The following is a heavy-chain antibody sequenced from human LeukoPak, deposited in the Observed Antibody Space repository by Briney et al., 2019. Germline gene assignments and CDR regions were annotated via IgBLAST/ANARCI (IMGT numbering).Heavy chain of an antibody. CDR2: IKQDGSEK. J-gene: IGHJ4*02. CDR1: GFTFSSYW. V-gene: IGHV3-7*01. D-gene: IGHD2-2*02. CDR3: ARAKAGSASILDY. Sequence: GGSLRLSCAASGFTFSSYWMTWVRQAPGKGPESVANIKQDGSEKYYVDSVKGRFTISRDNAKNSLYLQMNSLRAEDTAVYYCARAKAGSASILDYWGQGTLVTVSS.